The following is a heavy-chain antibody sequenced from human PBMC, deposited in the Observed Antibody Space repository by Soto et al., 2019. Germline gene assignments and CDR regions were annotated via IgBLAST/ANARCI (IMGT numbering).Heavy chain of an antibody. CDR3: AKDQRRLLWFGELPTAYGMDV. D-gene: IGHD3-10*01. V-gene: IGHV3-30*18. CDR2: ISYDGSNK. J-gene: IGHJ6*02. Sequence: QVQLVESGGGVVQPGRSLRLSCAASGFTLSSYGMHWVRQAPGKGLEWVAVISYDGSNKYYADSVKGRFTISRDNSKNTLYLQMNSLRAEDTAVYYCAKDQRRLLWFGELPTAYGMDVWGQGTTVTVSS. CDR1: GFTLSSYG.